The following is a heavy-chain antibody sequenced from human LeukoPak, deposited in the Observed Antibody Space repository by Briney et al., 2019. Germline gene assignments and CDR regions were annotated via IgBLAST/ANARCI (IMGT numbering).Heavy chain of an antibody. CDR1: GGSISSYY. CDR3: ARFPPHPYYYDSSGYSPTDY. CDR2: IYYSGST. Sequence: SETLSLTCTVSGGSISSYYWSWIRQPPGKGLEWIGYIYYSGSTNYNPSLKSRVTISVDTSKNQFSLKLSSVTAADTAVYYCARFPPHPYYYDSSGYSPTDYWGQGTLVTVSS. V-gene: IGHV4-59*08. J-gene: IGHJ4*02. D-gene: IGHD3-22*01.